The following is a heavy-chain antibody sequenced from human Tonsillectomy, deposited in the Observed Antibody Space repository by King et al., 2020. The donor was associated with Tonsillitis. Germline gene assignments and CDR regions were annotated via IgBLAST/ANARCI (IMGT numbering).Heavy chain of an antibody. CDR1: GGSLSTYH. D-gene: IGHD6-6*01. CDR2: THQSGST. Sequence: VQLQESGPGLVKPSETVSLTCTVSGGSLSTYHWTWIRQPPGKGLEWIGHTHQSGSTNYNPSLKSRVTISVDPSKNHFSLNLTSVTAADTAVYYCARLIAARAVINYYYFYGMDVWGQGTTVTVSS. V-gene: IGHV4-59*01. CDR3: ARLIAARAVINYYYFYGMDV. J-gene: IGHJ6*02.